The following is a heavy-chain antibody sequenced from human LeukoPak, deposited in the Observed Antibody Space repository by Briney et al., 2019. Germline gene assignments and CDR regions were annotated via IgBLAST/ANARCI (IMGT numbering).Heavy chain of an antibody. V-gene: IGHV4-59*08. J-gene: IGHJ3*02. Sequence: SETLSLTCTVSGGSISSYYWSWIRQPPGKGLEWIGYIYYSGSTNYNPSLKSRVTISVDTSKNQFSLKLSSVTAADTAVYYCARHEGYCSGGSCSYSSDAFDIWGQGTMVTVSS. CDR3: ARHEGYCSGGSCSYSSDAFDI. D-gene: IGHD2-15*01. CDR1: GGSISSYY. CDR2: IYYSGST.